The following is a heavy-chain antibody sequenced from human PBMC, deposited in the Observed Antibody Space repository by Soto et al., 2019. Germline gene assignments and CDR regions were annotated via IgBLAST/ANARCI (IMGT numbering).Heavy chain of an antibody. D-gene: IGHD4-17*01. J-gene: IGHJ5*01. CDR1: GGSISSSDYY. V-gene: IGHV4-30-4*01. CDR2: IYYSGST. Sequence: SETLSLTCTVSGGSISSSDYYWSWIRQPPGKGLEWIGYIYYSGSTYYNPALKSRVAISVDTSKNQFSLKFNSVTAADTAVYYCARFTGDGENWFDPWGQGTLVTVSS. CDR3: ARFTGDGENWFDP.